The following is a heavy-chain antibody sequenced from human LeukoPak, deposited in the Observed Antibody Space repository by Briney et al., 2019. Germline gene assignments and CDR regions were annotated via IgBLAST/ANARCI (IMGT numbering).Heavy chain of an antibody. CDR2: ISYDGSNK. V-gene: IGHV3-30*18. D-gene: IGHD5-18*01. CDR3: AKGGRWIQLWRLFDY. CDR1: GFTFSSYG. Sequence: GGSLRLSCAAPGFTFSSYGMHWVRQAPGKGLEWVAVISYDGSNKYYADSVKGRFTISRDNSKNTLYLQMNSLRAEDTAVYYCAKGGRWIQLWRLFDYWGQGTLVTVSS. J-gene: IGHJ4*02.